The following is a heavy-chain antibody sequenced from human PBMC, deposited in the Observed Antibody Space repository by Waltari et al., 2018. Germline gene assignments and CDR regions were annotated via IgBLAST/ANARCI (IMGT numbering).Heavy chain of an antibody. Sequence: HVQLQESGPGLVKPSETLSHTCTSSCDYLSCGYWTCGRQAPGKVLEWIAYLRNTGGTKCTLSLESRVTVSAVTSKKQFFLRLTSVTAADPAVYYCARLPTKYYDSIGWGFFDQWGQGILVTVSS. J-gene: IGHJ4*02. D-gene: IGHD3-22*01. CDR3: ARLPTKYYDSIGWGFFDQ. CDR2: LRNTGGT. V-gene: IGHV4-59*08. CDR1: CDYLSCGY.